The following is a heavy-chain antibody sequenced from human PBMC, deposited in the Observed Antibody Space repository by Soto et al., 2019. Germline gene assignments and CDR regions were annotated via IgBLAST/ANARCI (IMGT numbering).Heavy chain of an antibody. V-gene: IGHV4-34*01. CDR3: ARPMVRGVIRVPGYYYYMDV. CDR2: INHSGST. Sequence: SETLSLTCAVYGGSFSGYYWSWIRQPPGKGLEWIGEINHSGSTNYNPSLKSRVTISVDTSKNQFSLKLSSVTAADTAVYYCARPMVRGVIRVPGYYYYMDVWGKGTTVTVSS. J-gene: IGHJ6*03. D-gene: IGHD3-10*01. CDR1: GGSFSGYY.